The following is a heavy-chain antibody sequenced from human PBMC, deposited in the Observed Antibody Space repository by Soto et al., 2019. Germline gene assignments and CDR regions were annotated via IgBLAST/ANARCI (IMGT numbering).Heavy chain of an antibody. CDR2: ISDDSSYI. CDR1: GFMFSAYT. V-gene: IGHV3-21*06. D-gene: IGHD3-16*01. CDR3: ATPYYFNH. Sequence: PGGPLRLSCAASGFMFSAYTMNWVRQAPGKGLEWLSSISDDSSYIDYADSLRGRSTVSRDNARNSLYLQIDSPGVEDTAVYYCATPYYFNHWGPGTLVTVSS. J-gene: IGHJ1*01.